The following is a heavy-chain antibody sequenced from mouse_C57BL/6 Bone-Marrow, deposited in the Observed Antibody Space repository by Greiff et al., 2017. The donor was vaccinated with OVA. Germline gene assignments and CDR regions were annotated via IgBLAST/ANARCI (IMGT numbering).Heavy chain of an antibody. CDR1: GFTFSDYY. V-gene: IGHV5-16*01. J-gene: IGHJ4*01. CDR2: INYDGSST. D-gene: IGHD2-1*01. Sequence: EVQLVESEGGLVQPGSSMKLSCTASGFTFSDYYMAWVRQVPEKGLEWVANINYDGSSTYYLDSLKSRFIISRDNAKNILYLQMSSLKSEDTATYYCARGVYYGNHYYAMDYWGQGTSVTVSS. CDR3: ARGVYYGNHYYAMDY.